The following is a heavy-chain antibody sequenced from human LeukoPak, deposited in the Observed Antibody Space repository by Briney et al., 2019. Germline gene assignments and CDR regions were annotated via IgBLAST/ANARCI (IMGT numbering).Heavy chain of an antibody. Sequence: GGSLRLSCAASGFTFSSTWMSWVRQAPGKGLEWVGRIKRNIDGGTTDYAAPVNGRFTISRDDSKNTLYLQKNSLKTEDTAVYYCVTGLGRTDHDYWGQGTLVTVSS. J-gene: IGHJ4*02. CDR2: IKRNIDGGTT. CDR3: VTGLGRTDHDY. D-gene: IGHD1/OR15-1a*01. CDR1: GFTFSSTW. V-gene: IGHV3-15*01.